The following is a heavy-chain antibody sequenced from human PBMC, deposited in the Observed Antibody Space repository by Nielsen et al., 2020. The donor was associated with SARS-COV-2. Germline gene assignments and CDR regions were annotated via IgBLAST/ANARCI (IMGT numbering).Heavy chain of an antibody. Sequence: SETLSLTCAVSGDSVSSNDYWTWVRQSPGKGLEWIGEVSHSGSTNYNPSLKSRVTLSMDKSKNQFSLRLTSVSAADTAVYFCARGHLVVVPSPLLGLGPIFFYFYLDVWGKGTTVIVSS. CDR3: ARGHLVVVPSPLLGLGPIFFYFYLDV. D-gene: IGHD2-2*02. CDR1: GDSVSSNDY. CDR2: VSHSGST. J-gene: IGHJ6*03. V-gene: IGHV4-4*02.